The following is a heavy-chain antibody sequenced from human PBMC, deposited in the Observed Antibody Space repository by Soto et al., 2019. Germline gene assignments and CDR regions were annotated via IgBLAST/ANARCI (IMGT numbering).Heavy chain of an antibody. Sequence: QVQLVESGGGVVQPGRSLRLSCAASGFTFSSYAMHWVRQAPGKGLEWVAVISYDGSNKYYADSVKGRFTISRDNSKNTLDLQMNSLRAEDTAVYYCARPAKGDWGSYYGMDVWGQGTTVTVSS. CDR1: GFTFSSYA. D-gene: IGHD3-16*01. J-gene: IGHJ6*02. CDR3: ARPAKGDWGSYYGMDV. V-gene: IGHV3-30-3*01. CDR2: ISYDGSNK.